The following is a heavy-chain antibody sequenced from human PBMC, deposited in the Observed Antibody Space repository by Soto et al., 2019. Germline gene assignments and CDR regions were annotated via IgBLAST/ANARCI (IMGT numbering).Heavy chain of an antibody. Sequence: GESLRLPCAASGFIFRTNGLHWVRQAPGKGLEWVAVIWYDGSNKYYADSVKGRFTISRDNSKNTLYLQMNSLRAEDTAVYYCARFWSYDDALYFWGQGTMVTGSS. CDR1: GFIFRTNG. D-gene: IGHD1-26*01. CDR2: IWYDGSNK. J-gene: IGHJ3*01. CDR3: ARFWSYDDALYF. V-gene: IGHV3-33*01.